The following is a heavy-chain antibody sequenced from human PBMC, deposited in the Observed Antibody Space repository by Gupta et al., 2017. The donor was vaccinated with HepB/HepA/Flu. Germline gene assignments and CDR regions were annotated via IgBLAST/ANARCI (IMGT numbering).Heavy chain of an antibody. V-gene: IGHV5-51*01. J-gene: IGHJ4*02. Sequence: EVQLVLSAAELKKPGESLKISCQGSGSNFNNDWIGWVRQMPGKGLDWMGIIYPGDFDTKYNPSFQGQVSISVDKSIRTAFLQWSSLKASDTAMYYCVASGWGAYFDRWGQGTLVTVSS. D-gene: IGHD6-19*01. CDR2: IYPGDFDT. CDR1: GSNFNNDW. CDR3: VASGWGAYFDR.